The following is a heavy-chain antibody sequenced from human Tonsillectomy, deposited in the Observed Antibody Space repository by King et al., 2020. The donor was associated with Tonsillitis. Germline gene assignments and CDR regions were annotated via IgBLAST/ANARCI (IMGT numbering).Heavy chain of an antibody. CDR2: INPSGGTT. V-gene: IGHV1-46*01. J-gene: IGHJ5*02. Sequence: QLVQSGAEVKKPGASVKVSCKASGYTFTSYYMHWVRQAPGQGLEWMGTINPSGGTTSYAQKFQGRVTMTRDTSTNTVYMELSSLRSEDTAVYYCARDRPCSSASCYGGSWFDPWGQRTLVTVCS. CDR1: GYTFTSYY. D-gene: IGHD2-2*01. CDR3: ARDRPCSSASCYGGSWFDP.